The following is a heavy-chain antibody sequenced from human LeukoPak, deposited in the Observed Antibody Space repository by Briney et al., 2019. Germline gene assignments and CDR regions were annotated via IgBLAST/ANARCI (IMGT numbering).Heavy chain of an antibody. J-gene: IGHJ5*02. CDR1: GFTVSNNY. CDR2: IYSGGST. V-gene: IGHV3-53*01. D-gene: IGHD6-13*01. Sequence: GGSLRLSCAASGFTVSNNYMSWVRQAPGNGLEWVSVIYSGGSTYYADSVKGRFTISRDNSKNTLYLQMNSLRAEDTAVYFCARERIAAVGNNWFVPWGQRTLVAVSS. CDR3: ARERIAAVGNNWFVP.